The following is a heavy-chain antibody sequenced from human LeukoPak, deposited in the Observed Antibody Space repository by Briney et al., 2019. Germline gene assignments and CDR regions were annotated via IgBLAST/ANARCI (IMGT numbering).Heavy chain of an antibody. CDR2: ISSSGSSI. CDR3: ARDENGDFSFDY. J-gene: IGHJ4*02. Sequence: GGSLRLSCAASGFTFSSYEMNWVRQPPGKGLEWVSYISSSGSSIYYADSVKSRFTISRDNAENSLYLQMNSLRAEDTAIYYCARDENGDFSFDYWGQGTLVTVSS. D-gene: IGHD4-17*01. V-gene: IGHV3-48*03. CDR1: GFTFSSYE.